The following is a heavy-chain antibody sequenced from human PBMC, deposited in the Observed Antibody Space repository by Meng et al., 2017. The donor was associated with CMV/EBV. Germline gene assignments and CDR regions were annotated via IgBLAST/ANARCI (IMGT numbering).Heavy chain of an antibody. J-gene: IGHJ3*01. CDR2: IEGGGSEK. V-gene: IGHV3-7*01. D-gene: IGHD2/OR15-2a*01. CDR1: GFIFSGYW. CDR3: ARGNNFDA. Sequence: GESPKISFAASGFIFSGYWMNWVRQAPGRGLEWVANIEGGGSEKSCVDSVKGRFTISRDNTKKSLYLQMDSRRAEDTAVYYCARGNNFDAWGRGTMVTVSS.